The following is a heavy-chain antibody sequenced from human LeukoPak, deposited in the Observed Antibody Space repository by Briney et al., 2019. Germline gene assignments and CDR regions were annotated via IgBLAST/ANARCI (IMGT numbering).Heavy chain of an antibody. CDR3: AKGWRVRGVTTYYFDY. V-gene: IGHV6-1*01. Sequence: SQTLSLTCAISGDSVSSNSAAWNWIRQSPSRGLEWLGRTYYRSKWYNDYAVSVKSRITINPDTSKNQFSLQLNSVTPEDTAVYYCAKGWRVRGVTTYYFDYWGQGTLVTVSS. D-gene: IGHD3-10*01. J-gene: IGHJ4*02. CDR1: GDSVSSNSAA. CDR2: TYYRSKWYN.